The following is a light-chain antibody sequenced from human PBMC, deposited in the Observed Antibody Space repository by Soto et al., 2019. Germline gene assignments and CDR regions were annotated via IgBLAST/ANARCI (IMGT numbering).Light chain of an antibody. CDR1: QTVTRSS. CDR2: GAS. CDR3: QQFCTAPYT. V-gene: IGKV3-20*01. J-gene: IGKJ2*01. Sequence: EIVLTQSPDTLSLSPGERATLSCRASQTVTRSSLAWYQQKPCRAPTLLIHGASTRAAGIPDRVSASGSGTPFTLTITRLEPEDFAVDFCQQFCTAPYTFGQGAKVEIK.